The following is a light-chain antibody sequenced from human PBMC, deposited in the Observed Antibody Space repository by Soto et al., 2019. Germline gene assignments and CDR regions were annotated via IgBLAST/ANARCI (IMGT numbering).Light chain of an antibody. CDR3: QHYNTYPWT. Sequence: DIHMTQSPSTLSSSLGDRVTITWGASQSISSWVAWYQQKPGKGPKLLSYKASHLESGVPSRFSGSGSGTEFTLTISSLHTGDFATYYCQHYNTYPWTFGHGTKVDI. CDR2: KAS. V-gene: IGKV1-5*03. CDR1: QSISSW. J-gene: IGKJ1*01.